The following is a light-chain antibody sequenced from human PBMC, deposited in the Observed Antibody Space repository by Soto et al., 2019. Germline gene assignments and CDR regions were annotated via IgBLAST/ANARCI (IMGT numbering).Light chain of an antibody. CDR3: QQYNNWPTWT. CDR2: GAS. Sequence: IVVTQSPATLSVSPGERATLSCRASQSVSSNLAWYQQKPGQAPRLLIYGASTRATGIPARFSGSGSGTEFTLTISSLQSEDFAVYYCQQYNNWPTWTFGQGTKVDIK. V-gene: IGKV3-15*01. J-gene: IGKJ1*01. CDR1: QSVSSN.